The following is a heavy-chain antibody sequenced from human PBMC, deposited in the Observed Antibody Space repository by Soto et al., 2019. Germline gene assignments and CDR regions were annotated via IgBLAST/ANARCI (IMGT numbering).Heavy chain of an antibody. CDR1: GYTFTSYG. V-gene: IGHV1-18*01. J-gene: IGHJ6*02. D-gene: IGHD3-22*01. Sequence: QAQLVQSGVEVKKPGASVKVSCKASGYTFTSYGINWVRQAPGQGLEWLGWISPYNDDTKYAQKLRGRVAMTTDTSSRTADMALRSLSSDDTAVYFCARGGYYDSSGSRNYHYYGMDVWGQGTTVTVSS. CDR3: ARGGYYDSSGSRNYHYYGMDV. CDR2: ISPYNDDT.